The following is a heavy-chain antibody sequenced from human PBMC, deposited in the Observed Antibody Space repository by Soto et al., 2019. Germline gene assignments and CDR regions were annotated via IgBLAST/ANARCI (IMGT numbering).Heavy chain of an antibody. D-gene: IGHD2-2*01. Sequence: GGSLKLSCEASGLKFRDYGIPWVRQAPGKGLGWVAVVSYDGNKAYYGDSVKGRFTISRDNSKNSVSLQMNTLRPEDTAIYYCAKDRSVGYCSTGDWYNYCGTDFWGQGTLVTVSS. CDR3: AKDRSVGYCSTGDWYNYCGTDF. CDR1: GLKFRDYG. CDR2: VSYDGNKA. V-gene: IGHV3-30*18. J-gene: IGHJ4*02.